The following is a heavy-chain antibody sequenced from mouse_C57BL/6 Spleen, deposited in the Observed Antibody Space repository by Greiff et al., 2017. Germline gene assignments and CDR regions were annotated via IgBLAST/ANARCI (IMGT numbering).Heavy chain of an antibody. Sequence: VQLQQSGPELVKPGASVKIPCKASGYKFTDYNMDWVKQSHGKSLEWIGDINPNNGGTIYNPKFQGKATLTVDTSSSTAYMELRSLTSEDTAVYDCARSGRYYKGAYFDVWGTGTTVTVSS. D-gene: IGHD2-12*01. CDR3: ARSGRYYKGAYFDV. CDR2: INPNNGGT. V-gene: IGHV1-18*01. J-gene: IGHJ1*03. CDR1: GYKFTDYN.